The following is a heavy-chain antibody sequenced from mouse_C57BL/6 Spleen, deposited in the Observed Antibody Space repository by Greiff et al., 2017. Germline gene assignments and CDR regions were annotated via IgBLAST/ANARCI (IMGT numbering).Heavy chain of an antibody. J-gene: IGHJ4*01. CDR3: ARPRWDGGAMDY. CDR1: GYAFSSSW. D-gene: IGHD4-1*01. Sequence: VKLQESGPELVKPGASVKISCKASGYAFSSSWMNWVKQRPGKGLEWIGRIYPGDGDTNYNGKFKGKATLTADKSSSTAYMQLSSLTSEDSAVYFCARPRWDGGAMDYWGQGTSVTVSS. CDR2: IYPGDGDT. V-gene: IGHV1-82*01.